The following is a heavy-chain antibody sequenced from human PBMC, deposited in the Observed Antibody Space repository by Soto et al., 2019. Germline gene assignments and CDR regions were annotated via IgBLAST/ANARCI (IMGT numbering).Heavy chain of an antibody. J-gene: IGHJ4*02. CDR1: GFSLTTDGLA. D-gene: IGHD3-16*01. V-gene: IGHV2-5*02. CDR2: IYWDDDK. CDR3: AHKPVLVACFSFCYFDS. Sequence: QITLKESGPTLVKPTQPLTLTFTFSGFSLTTDGLAVAWIRQPPGKALEWLALIYWDDDKRYSPSLESRLTITADSSKNPVVLRLTTMHPEGTGTYSCAHKPVLVACFSFCYFDSWGPGALVTVSS.